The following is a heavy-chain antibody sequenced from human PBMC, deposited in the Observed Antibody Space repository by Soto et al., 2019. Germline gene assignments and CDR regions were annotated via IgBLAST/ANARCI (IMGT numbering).Heavy chain of an antibody. J-gene: IGHJ3*02. CDR2: ISCNSGSI. CDR1: GFTFDDYA. D-gene: IGHD3-9*01. CDR3: ANAASYYDVLPEDAFDI. Sequence: EVQLVESGGGLVQPGRSLRLSCAASGFTFDDYAMNWVRQAPGKGLEWVSGISCNSGSIGYADSVKGRFTISRDNAKNSLYLQMISMRAEDTALYYCANAASYYDVLPEDAFDIWGQGTMVTVSS. V-gene: IGHV3-9*01.